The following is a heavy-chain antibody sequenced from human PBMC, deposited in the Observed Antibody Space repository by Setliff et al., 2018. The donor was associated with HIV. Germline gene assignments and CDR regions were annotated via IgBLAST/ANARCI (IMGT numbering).Heavy chain of an antibody. J-gene: IGHJ3*02. CDR3: AREDTTGYYSLSAFDI. Sequence: SETLSLTCAVYGGSFTNYFWSWIRQSPGKGLEWIGEINHSGRTKYNPSLKSRVTMSVETSKNQFSLKLKSATAADTAVYYCAREDTTGYYSLSAFDIWGQGTLVTVSS. V-gene: IGHV4-34*01. D-gene: IGHD3-22*01. CDR1: GGSFTNYF. CDR2: INHSGRT.